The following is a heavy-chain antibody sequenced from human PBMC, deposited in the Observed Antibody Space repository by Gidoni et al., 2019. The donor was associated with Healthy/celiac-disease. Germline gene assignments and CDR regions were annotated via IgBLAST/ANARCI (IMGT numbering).Heavy chain of an antibody. CDR1: GFTFSSYA. CDR2: ISYDGSNK. Sequence: QVQLVESGGGVVQPGRSLRLSCAAAGFTFSSYAMHWVRQAPGKGLEWVAVISYDGSNKYYADSVKGRFTIYRDNYKNTLYLQMNSLRAEDTAVYYCAREKGDYFDYWGQGTLVTVSS. V-gene: IGHV3-30-3*01. J-gene: IGHJ4*02. CDR3: AREKGDYFDY.